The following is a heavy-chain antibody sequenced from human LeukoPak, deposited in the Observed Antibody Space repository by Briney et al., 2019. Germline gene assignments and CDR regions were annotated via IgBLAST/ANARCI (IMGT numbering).Heavy chain of an antibody. V-gene: IGHV4-4*07. CDR1: GGSISGYY. CDR2: IYNSESI. J-gene: IGHJ5*02. Sequence: SETLSLTCTVSGGSISGYYWSWIRQPAGKGLEWIGRIYNSESINYNPSLKSRVTMSIDTSKNQFSLKLNSVTAADTAVYYCARDRGSSYTRDWFDPWGQGVLVTVSS. CDR3: ARDRGSSYTRDWFDP. D-gene: IGHD2-2*02.